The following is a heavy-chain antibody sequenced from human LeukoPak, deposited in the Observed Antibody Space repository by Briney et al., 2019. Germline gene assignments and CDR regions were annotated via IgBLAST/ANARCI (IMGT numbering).Heavy chain of an antibody. J-gene: IGHJ4*02. CDR2: IYSGGST. Sequence: PGGSLRLSCAASGFTFSSYAMHWVRQAPGKGLEWVSVIYSGGSTYYADSVKGRFTISRDNSKNTLYLQMNSLRAEDTAVYYCARSPGRGWYSYYFDYWGQGTLVTVSS. D-gene: IGHD6-19*01. CDR3: ARSPGRGWYSYYFDY. CDR1: GFTFSSYA. V-gene: IGHV3-53*01.